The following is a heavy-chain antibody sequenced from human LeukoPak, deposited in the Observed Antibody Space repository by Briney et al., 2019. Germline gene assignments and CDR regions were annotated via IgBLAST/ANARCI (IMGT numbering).Heavy chain of an antibody. J-gene: IGHJ3*02. CDR3: ARVLLRHGFDI. CDR2: INTNTGNP. CDR1: GYTFTSYT. D-gene: IGHD2/OR15-2a*01. Sequence: ASVKVSCKASGYTFTSYTMNLVRQAPGQGLEWMGWINTNTGNPTYAQGFTGRFVFSLDTSVSTAYLQISSLKAEDTAVYYCARVLLRHGFDIWGQGTMVTVSS. V-gene: IGHV7-4-1*02.